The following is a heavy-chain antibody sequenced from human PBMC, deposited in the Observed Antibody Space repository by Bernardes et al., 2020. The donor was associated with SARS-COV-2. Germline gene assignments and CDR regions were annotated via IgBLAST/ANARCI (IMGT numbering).Heavy chain of an antibody. CDR3: ARALIAAEEGYYYGMDV. J-gene: IGHJ6*02. CDR1: GDSVSSNRAA. CDR2: TYYRSKWYN. D-gene: IGHD6-13*01. Sequence: SHTLSLTCAISGDSVSSNRAAWNWIRQSPSRGLEWLGRTYYRSKWYNDYAVSVKSRITINPDTSKNQFSLQLNSVTPEDTAVYYCARALIAAEEGYYYGMDVWGQGTTVTVSS. V-gene: IGHV6-1*01.